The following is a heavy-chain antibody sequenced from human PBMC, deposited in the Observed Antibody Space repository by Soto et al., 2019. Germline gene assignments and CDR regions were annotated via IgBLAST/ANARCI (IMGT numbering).Heavy chain of an antibody. D-gene: IGHD6-19*01. CDR1: GFTFGSYA. J-gene: IGHJ5*02. CDR2: ITTAGIT. Sequence: EVQLLESGGGLVQPGGSLRLSCAASGFTFGSYAMNWVRQAAGKGLEWVSTITTAGITSYADSVKGRFILSRDNSENTLSLQMNHLRGEDTAVYYCAEDKLWYSSAWGQGTLVTVSS. V-gene: IGHV3-23*01. CDR3: AEDKLWYSSA.